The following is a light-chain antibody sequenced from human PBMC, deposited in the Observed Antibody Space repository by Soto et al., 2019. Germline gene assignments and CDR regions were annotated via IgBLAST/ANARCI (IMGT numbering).Light chain of an antibody. CDR3: HQSGSSPPFT. Sequence: IVLTQSPGTLSLSAGAGATLSLTASQFVSGTYFAWYQHKPGRAPRLPLYGASSRAAAIPDRFSGGGSRTACTISISRLALDDFAVYSWHQSGSSPPFTFGPGTKVDIK. V-gene: IGKV3-20*01. J-gene: IGKJ3*01. CDR2: GAS. CDR1: QFVSGTY.